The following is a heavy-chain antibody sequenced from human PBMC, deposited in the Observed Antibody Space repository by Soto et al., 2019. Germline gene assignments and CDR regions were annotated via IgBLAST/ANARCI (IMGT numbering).Heavy chain of an antibody. CDR3: ARGPSGDKVHY. J-gene: IGHJ4*02. V-gene: IGHV4-30-4*01. CDR2: IFDSGTT. Sequence: QVQLQESGPGLVKPSQTLSLTCTVSGGSITSDYSCWSWIRQPPGEGLEWIGHIFDSGTTYTNPSLRSQVAISLDPSTNHFSLTLSSVTAADTAVYYCARGPSGDKVHYWGQGALVTVSS. CDR1: GGSITSDYSC. D-gene: IGHD7-27*01.